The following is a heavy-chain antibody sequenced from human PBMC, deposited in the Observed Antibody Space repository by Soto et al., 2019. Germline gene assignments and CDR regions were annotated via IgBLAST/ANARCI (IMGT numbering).Heavy chain of an antibody. CDR1: GGSISSYY. CDR3: ARDMIGDYFDY. D-gene: IGHD3-22*01. J-gene: IGHJ4*02. CDR2: IYYSGST. V-gene: IGHV4-59*01. Sequence: SETLSLTCTVSGGSISSYYWSWIRQPPGKGLEWIGYIYYSGSTNYNPSLKSRVTISVDTSKNQFSLKLSSVTAADTAVYYCARDMIGDYFDYWGQGTLVTVSS.